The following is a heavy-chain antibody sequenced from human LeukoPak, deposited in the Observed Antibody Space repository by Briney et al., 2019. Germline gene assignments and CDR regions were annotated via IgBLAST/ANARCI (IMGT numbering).Heavy chain of an antibody. D-gene: IGHD1-1*01. CDR1: GYTVTSYG. CDR2: ISAYNGNT. Sequence: ASVTVSCTASGYTVTSYGISWVRQAPGQGLEWMGWISAYNGNTNYAQKLQCRVTMTTDTSTSTAYMELRSLRSDDTAVYYCARGWNDQGVDYWGQGTLVTVSS. J-gene: IGHJ4*02. CDR3: ARGWNDQGVDY. V-gene: IGHV1-18*04.